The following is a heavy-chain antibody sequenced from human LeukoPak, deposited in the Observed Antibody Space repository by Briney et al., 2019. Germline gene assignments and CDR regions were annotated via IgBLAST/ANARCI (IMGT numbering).Heavy chain of an antibody. CDR3: AKVPRDSDCY. Sequence: GGSLRLSCAASGFTLRSYNMHWVRQAPGKGLEWVSYISTSSYYIYYADSVKGRFTISRDDAKNSLFLQMNSLRAEDTAVYYCAKVPRDSDCYWGQGTLVTVSS. J-gene: IGHJ4*02. D-gene: IGHD2-21*02. CDR2: ISTSSYYI. V-gene: IGHV3-21*01. CDR1: GFTLRSYN.